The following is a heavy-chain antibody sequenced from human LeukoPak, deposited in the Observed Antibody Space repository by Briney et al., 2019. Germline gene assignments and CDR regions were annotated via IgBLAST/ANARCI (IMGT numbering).Heavy chain of an antibody. CDR1: GYTFTSYD. CDR2: MNPNSGNT. Sequence: ASVKVSCKASGYTFTSYDINWVRQATGQGLEWMGWMNPNSGNTGYAQKFQGRVTMTRNTSISTAYMELSSLRSEDTAVYYCAKAYYYDSGGYLYDYWGQGTLVTVSS. D-gene: IGHD3-22*01. J-gene: IGHJ4*02. CDR3: AKAYYYDSGGYLYDY. V-gene: IGHV1-8*01.